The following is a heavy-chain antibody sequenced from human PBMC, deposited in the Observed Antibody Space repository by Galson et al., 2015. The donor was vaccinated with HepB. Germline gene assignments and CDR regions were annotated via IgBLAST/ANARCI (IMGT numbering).Heavy chain of an antibody. V-gene: IGHV6-1*01. CDR3: ARVGRTGQQLAYYFDY. CDR1: GDSVSSNSAA. Sequence: CAISGDSVSSNSAAWTWIRQSPSRGLEWLGRTYYRSKWYNDYAVSVKSRITINPDTSKNQFSLQLNSVTPEDTAVYYCARVGRTGQQLAYYFDYWGQGTLFTVSS. CDR2: TYYRSKWYN. D-gene: IGHD6-13*01. J-gene: IGHJ4*02.